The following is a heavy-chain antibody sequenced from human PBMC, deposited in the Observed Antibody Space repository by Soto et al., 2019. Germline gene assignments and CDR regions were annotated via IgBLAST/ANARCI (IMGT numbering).Heavy chain of an antibody. CDR2: INHSGST. CDR1: GGSFSGYY. Sequence: SETLSLTCAVYGGSFSGYYWSWIRQPPGKGLEWIGEINHSGSTNYNPSLKSRVTISVDTSKNQFSLKLSSVTAADTAVYYCARGPNLRRNYQYYYYYYYMDVWGKGTTVTVSS. CDR3: ARGPNLRRNYQYYYYYYYMDV. D-gene: IGHD4-4*01. V-gene: IGHV4-34*01. J-gene: IGHJ6*03.